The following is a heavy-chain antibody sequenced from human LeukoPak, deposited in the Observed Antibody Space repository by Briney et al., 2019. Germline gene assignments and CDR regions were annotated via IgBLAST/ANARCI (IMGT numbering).Heavy chain of an antibody. D-gene: IGHD4-17*01. J-gene: IGHJ6*02. CDR2: IGTAGDT. V-gene: IGHV3-13*01. CDR1: GFTFSSYD. CDR3: ARSLYGDPREGGMGV. Sequence: GGSLRLSCAASGFTFSSYDMHWVRQATGKGLEWVSAIGTAGDTYYPGSVKGRFTISRENAKNSLYLQMNSLRAGDTAVYYCARSLYGDPREGGMGVWGQGTTVTVSS.